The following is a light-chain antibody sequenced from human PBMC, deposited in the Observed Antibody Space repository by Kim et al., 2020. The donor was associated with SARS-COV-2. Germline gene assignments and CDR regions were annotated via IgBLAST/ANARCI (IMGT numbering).Light chain of an antibody. J-gene: IGLJ3*02. CDR3: KARDSSGNLRV. CDR1: SLRSYY. CDR2: GEN. Sequence: SSELTQDPDVSVALGQTVSITCQGDSLRSYYASWYQQKPGQAPVLVIYGENNRPSGIPDRFSGSSSGNTASLTITGAQADDEADYYCKARDSSGNLRVFAGGTQLTVL. V-gene: IGLV3-19*01.